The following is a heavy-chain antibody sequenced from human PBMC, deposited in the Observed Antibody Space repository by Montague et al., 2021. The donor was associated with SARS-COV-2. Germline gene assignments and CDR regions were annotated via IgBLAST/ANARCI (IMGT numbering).Heavy chain of an antibody. CDR1: GGFMSDHY. J-gene: IGHJ5*02. D-gene: IGHD3-10*01. CDR2: IYYSGGI. CDR3: ARAVSVRRAVNWFDP. Sequence: SETLSLTCTVSGGFMSDHYWAWIRQPPGKGLEWLAYIYYSGGINSNASXXSRVTMSVDTSKNQSSLKLTSVTAADTAVYYCARAVSVRRAVNWFDPWGQGTLVTVSS. V-gene: IGHV4-59*11.